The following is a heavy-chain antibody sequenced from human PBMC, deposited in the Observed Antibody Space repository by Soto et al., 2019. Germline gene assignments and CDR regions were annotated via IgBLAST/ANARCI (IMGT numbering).Heavy chain of an antibody. D-gene: IGHD6-6*01. CDR3: ARDYSSSSYWFDP. CDR1: GGTFSSYA. V-gene: IGHV1-69*10. CDR2: IIPIFGIA. J-gene: IGHJ5*02. Sequence: ASVKVSCKASGGTFSSYAISWVRQAPGQGLEWMGGIIPIFGIANYAQKFQGRVTITADKSTSTAYMELSSLRSEDTAVYYCARDYSSSSYWFDPWGQGTLVTVSS.